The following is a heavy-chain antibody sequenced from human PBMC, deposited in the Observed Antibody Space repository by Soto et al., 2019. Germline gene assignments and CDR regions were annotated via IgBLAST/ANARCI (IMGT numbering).Heavy chain of an antibody. J-gene: IGHJ5*02. Sequence: SPTLSLPCAISGDSVSSNSAAWNWIRQSPSRGLEWLGRTYYRSKWYNDYAVSVKSRITINPDTSKNQFSLQLNSVTPEDTAVYYCARGGANYDFWSGYFRDWFDPWGQGTLVTVSS. CDR1: GDSVSSNSAA. V-gene: IGHV6-1*01. D-gene: IGHD3-3*01. CDR2: TYYRSKWYN. CDR3: ARGGANYDFWSGYFRDWFDP.